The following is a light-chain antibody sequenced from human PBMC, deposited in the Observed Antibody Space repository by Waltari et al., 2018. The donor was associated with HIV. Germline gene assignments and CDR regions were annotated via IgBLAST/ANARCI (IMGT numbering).Light chain of an antibody. V-gene: IGLV2-23*02. CDR2: DVS. CDR1: SSDVGSYNY. J-gene: IGLJ1*01. Sequence: QSALTQPASVSGFPGQSLTISCTGSSSDVGSYNYFSWYQQHPGKAPKLLLYDVSKRPSGVSNRFSGSKSGNTASLTISGLQAEDEADYYCCSYAGSNTYLFGTGTEVTVL. CDR3: CSYAGSNTYL.